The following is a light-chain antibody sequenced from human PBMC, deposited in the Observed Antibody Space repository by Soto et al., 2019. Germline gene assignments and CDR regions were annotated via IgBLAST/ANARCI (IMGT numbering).Light chain of an antibody. CDR3: QQYNNWPLT. Sequence: EIVMKESPATLSVSPGERATISCMASQSVSSYLAWYQTKPGQAPRLLIYGASTGATDIPDRFSGSGSGTEFTLTISSLQSEDLAVYYCQQYNNWPLTFGQGTRLEIK. V-gene: IGKV3-15*01. J-gene: IGKJ5*01. CDR1: QSVSSY. CDR2: GAS.